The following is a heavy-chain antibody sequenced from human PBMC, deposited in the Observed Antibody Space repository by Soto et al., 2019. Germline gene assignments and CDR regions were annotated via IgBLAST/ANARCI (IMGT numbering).Heavy chain of an antibody. CDR2: ISSGSSFI. Sequence: PGGSLRLSCAASGFTFSNYAMNWVRQAPGKGLEWVSSISSGSSFISYADSVKGRFTISRDNANKSRHLEMNSLRAEDTAVYYCAKVRRIAARRGSMDVWGQGTTVPVSS. V-gene: IGHV3-21*01. D-gene: IGHD6-6*01. CDR1: GFTFSNYA. J-gene: IGHJ6*02. CDR3: AKVRRIAARRGSMDV.